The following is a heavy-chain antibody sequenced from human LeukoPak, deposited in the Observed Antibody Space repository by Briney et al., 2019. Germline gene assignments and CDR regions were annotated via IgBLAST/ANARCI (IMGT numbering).Heavy chain of an antibody. D-gene: IGHD6-19*01. CDR3: AKDLGGSGINPESV. CDR2: ISYDGSNK. J-gene: IGHJ6*04. Sequence: GGPLRLSCAVSGFTFSSYGMHWVRQAPGKGLEWVAVISYDGSNKYYADSVKGRFTISRDNSKNTLYLQMNSLRAEDTAVYYCAKDLGGSGINPESVWGKGTTVTVSS. CDR1: GFTFSSYG. V-gene: IGHV3-30*18.